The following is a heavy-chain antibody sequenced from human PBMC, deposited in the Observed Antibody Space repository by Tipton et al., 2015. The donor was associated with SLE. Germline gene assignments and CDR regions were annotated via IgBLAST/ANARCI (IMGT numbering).Heavy chain of an antibody. J-gene: IGHJ1*01. D-gene: IGHD2-8*02. CDR1: GFSVSSSF. V-gene: IGHV3-53*05. CDR3: AKDWGTGDVYYFQH. Sequence: SLRLSCAASGFSVSSSFMSWVRQAPGKGLEWVSVIYSGGSAYYADSVKGRFTISRDNSKNSLYLQMNSLRVEDTAVYYCAKDWGTGDVYYFQHWGQGTLVTVSS. CDR2: IYSGGSA.